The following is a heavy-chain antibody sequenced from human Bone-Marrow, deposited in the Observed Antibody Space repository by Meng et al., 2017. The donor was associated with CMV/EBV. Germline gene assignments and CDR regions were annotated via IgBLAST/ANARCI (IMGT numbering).Heavy chain of an antibody. J-gene: IGHJ5*02. Sequence: VQTVQSGAEVKKPGASVKVSCKASGYTFTGYYMHWVRQAPGQGLEWMGWINPNSGGTNYAQKFQGRVTMTRDTSISTAYMELSRLKSDDTAVYYCARASTTVVTPSWFDPWGQGTLVTVFS. CDR1: GYTFTGYY. D-gene: IGHD4-23*01. CDR2: INPNSGGT. V-gene: IGHV1-2*02. CDR3: ARASTTVVTPSWFDP.